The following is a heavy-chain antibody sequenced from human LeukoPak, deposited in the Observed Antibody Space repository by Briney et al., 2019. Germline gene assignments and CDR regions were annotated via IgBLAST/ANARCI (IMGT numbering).Heavy chain of an antibody. J-gene: IGHJ4*02. CDR1: GFTVSSNY. CDR2: IYSGGST. V-gene: IGHV3-53*01. D-gene: IGHD1-26*01. Sequence: GGSLRLSCAASGFTVSSNYVSWVRQAPGKGLEWVSVIYSGGSTYYADSVKGRFTISRDNSKNTLYLQMNSLRAEDTAVYYCAREGVSGSYIHFDYWGQGTLVTVSS. CDR3: AREGVSGSYIHFDY.